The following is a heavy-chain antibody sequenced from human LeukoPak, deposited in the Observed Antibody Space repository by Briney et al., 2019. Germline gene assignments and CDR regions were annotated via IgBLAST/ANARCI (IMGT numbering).Heavy chain of an antibody. CDR3: ARDSPLGTDLDY. J-gene: IGHJ4*02. V-gene: IGHV3-7*03. CDR1: GFTFSSYW. Sequence: GGSLRLSCAASGFTFSSYWMSWVRQAPGKGLEWVADIKQDGSEKYYVDSVKGRFTISRDNARNSLYLQMNSPRAEDTAVYYCARDSPLGTDLDYWGQGTLVTVYS. D-gene: IGHD1-1*01. CDR2: IKQDGSEK.